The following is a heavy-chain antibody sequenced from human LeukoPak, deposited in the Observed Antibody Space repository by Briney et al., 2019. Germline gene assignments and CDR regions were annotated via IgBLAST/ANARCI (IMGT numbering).Heavy chain of an antibody. CDR2: IYYSGST. CDR3: ARFDFGNIAAHIDY. CDR1: GGSVSRTTYY. J-gene: IGHJ4*02. Sequence: SETLFLSCTVSGGSVSRTTYYSVWVRQSPGRWLFWCGSIYYSGSTYYNPSLKSRVTISVATSKNQFSLKLSSVTAVDTAVYFCARFDFGNIAAHIDYWGQGTLVTVSS. V-gene: IGHV4-39*01. D-gene: IGHD3/OR15-3a*01.